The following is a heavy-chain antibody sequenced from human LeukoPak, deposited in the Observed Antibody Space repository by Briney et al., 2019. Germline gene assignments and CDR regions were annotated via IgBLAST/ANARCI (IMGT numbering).Heavy chain of an antibody. CDR3: ARGDVVAPYYFDY. V-gene: IGHV3-7*04. CDR2: IKQDGSEK. Sequence: GGSLRLSCAASGFTFSSYWMSWVRQAPGKGLEWVANIKQDGSEKYYVDSVKGRFTISRDNAKNSLYLQMNSLRAEDTAVYYCARGDVVAPYYFDYWGQGTLVTVSS. CDR1: GFTFSSYW. D-gene: IGHD2-15*01. J-gene: IGHJ4*02.